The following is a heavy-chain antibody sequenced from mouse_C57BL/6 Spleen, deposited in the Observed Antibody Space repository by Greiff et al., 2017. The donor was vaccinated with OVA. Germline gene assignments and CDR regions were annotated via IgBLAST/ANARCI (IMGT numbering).Heavy chain of an antibody. CDR3: ARDNPYYDRFAY. D-gene: IGHD2-4*01. J-gene: IGHJ3*01. Sequence: EVKVVESGGGLVKPGGSLKLSCAASGFTFSSYAMSWVRQTPEKRLEWVATISDGGSYTYYPDNVKGRFTISRDNAKNNLYLQMSQLKSEDTAMYYCARDNPYYDRFAYWGQGTLVTVSA. CDR2: ISDGGSYT. CDR1: GFTFSSYA. V-gene: IGHV5-4*01.